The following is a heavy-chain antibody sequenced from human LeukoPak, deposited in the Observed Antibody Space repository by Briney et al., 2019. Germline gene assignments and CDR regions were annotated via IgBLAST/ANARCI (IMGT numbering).Heavy chain of an antibody. CDR2: ISYDGTNK. D-gene: IGHD5-24*01. CDR3: AKSGVEMATIGDY. V-gene: IGHV3-30*18. Sequence: GGSLRLSCAASGFTFSNYWMHWVRQAPGKGLEWVTLISYDGTNKYYADSVKGRFTISRDNSKNTLYLQMNSLRAEDTAVYYCAKSGVEMATIGDYWGQGTLVTVSS. CDR1: GFTFSNYW. J-gene: IGHJ4*02.